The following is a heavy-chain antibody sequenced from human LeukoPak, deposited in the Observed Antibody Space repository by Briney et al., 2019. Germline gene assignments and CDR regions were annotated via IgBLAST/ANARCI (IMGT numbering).Heavy chain of an antibody. Sequence: GGSLRLSCAASGFTFSNYWMTWVRQAPGKGLEWVANIKQDGSEKYYVDSVKGRFTISRDNAKNSLYLQMNSPRAEDTAVYYCARDDYGGNGYDWGQGTLVTVSS. CDR2: IKQDGSEK. CDR3: ARDDYGGNGYD. D-gene: IGHD4-23*01. J-gene: IGHJ4*02. CDR1: GFTFSNYW. V-gene: IGHV3-7*01.